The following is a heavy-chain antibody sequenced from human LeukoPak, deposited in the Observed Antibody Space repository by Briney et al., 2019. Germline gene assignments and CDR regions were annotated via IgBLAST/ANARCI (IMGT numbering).Heavy chain of an antibody. CDR1: GGSISSYY. CDR2: IYYSGST. D-gene: IGHD3-22*01. CDR3: ASTRDYDSSGYGHSGAFDI. J-gene: IGHJ3*02. Sequence: SETLSLTCTVSGGSISSYYWSWIRQPPGKGLEWIGYIYYSGSTNYNPSLKSRVTISVDTSKNQFSLKLSSVTAADTAVYYCASTRDYDSSGYGHSGAFDIWGQGTMVTVSS. V-gene: IGHV4-59*12.